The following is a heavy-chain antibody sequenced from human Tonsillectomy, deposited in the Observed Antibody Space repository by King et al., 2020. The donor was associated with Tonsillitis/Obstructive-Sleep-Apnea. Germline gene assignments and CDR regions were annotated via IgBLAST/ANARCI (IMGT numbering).Heavy chain of an antibody. Sequence: VQLVESGGGLVQPGRSLRLSCTASGFTFGDYAMSWVRQAPGKGREGVGFIRSKAYGGTTEYAPSVKGRFTISRDDSKSIAYLQMNRLKTEDTAVYYCTQASWSLLWFGELLSEGVYYYYMDVWGKGTTVTVSS. V-gene: IGHV3-49*04. CDR1: GFTFGDYA. J-gene: IGHJ6*03. CDR3: TQASWSLLWFGELLSEGVYYYYMDV. D-gene: IGHD3-10*01. CDR2: IRSKAYGGTT.